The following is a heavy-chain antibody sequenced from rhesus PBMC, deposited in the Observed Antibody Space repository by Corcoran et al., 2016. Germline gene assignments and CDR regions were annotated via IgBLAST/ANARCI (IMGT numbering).Heavy chain of an antibody. CDR3: AGYSGYGSLFDY. J-gene: IGHJ4*01. CDR2: IGGSSGST. V-gene: IGHV4-127*01. D-gene: IGHD5-24*01. Sequence: QVQLQESGPGLVKPSETLSLTCAVSGYSISRGYGWSWIRQPPGKGLEWIGCIGGSSGSTNYNPSLKSRVTISKDTSKNQFSLKLSSVTAADTAVYYCAGYSGYGSLFDYWGQGVLVTVSS. CDR1: GYSISRGYG.